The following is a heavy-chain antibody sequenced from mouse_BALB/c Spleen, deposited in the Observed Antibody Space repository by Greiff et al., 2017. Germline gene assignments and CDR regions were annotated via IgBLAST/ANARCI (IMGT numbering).Heavy chain of an antibody. V-gene: IGHV1-4*01. D-gene: IGHD1-1*01. J-gene: IGHJ2*01. CDR2: INPSSGYT. CDR3: ARSGGSSYY. CDR1: GYTFTSYT. Sequence: QVPLKQSGAVLARPGASVKMSCKGSGYTFTSYTMHWVKQRPGQGLEWIGYINPSSGYTNYNQKFKDKATLTADKSSSTAYMQLSSLTSEDSAVYYCARSGGSSYYWGQGTTLTVSS.